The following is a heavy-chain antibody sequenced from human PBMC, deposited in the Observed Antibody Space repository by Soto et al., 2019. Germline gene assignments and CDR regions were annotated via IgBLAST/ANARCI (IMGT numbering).Heavy chain of an antibody. V-gene: IGHV3-74*01. Sequence: EVQLVESGGGLVQPEGSLRLSCVASGFTFSSYWMHWVRQAPGKGLVWVSSISNDGSSTSYADPVKGRFTISRDNAKNTLYLQMNSLRAEDTAVYYCARLPNKSPQNWGQGTLVIVSP. CDR3: ARLPNKSPQN. J-gene: IGHJ1*01. CDR1: GFTFSSYW. CDR2: ISNDGSST.